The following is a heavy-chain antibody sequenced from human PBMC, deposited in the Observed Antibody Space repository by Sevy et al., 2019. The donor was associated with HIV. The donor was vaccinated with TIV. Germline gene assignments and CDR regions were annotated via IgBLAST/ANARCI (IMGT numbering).Heavy chain of an antibody. J-gene: IGHJ4*02. CDR2: ISGYGDST. D-gene: IGHD4-4*01. CDR1: GFNLTTYA. Sequence: GGSLRLSCAASGFNLTTYAMTWVRQTPGKGLEWVSAISGYGDSTYHVDSVKGRFTISRDDSKNAVYLQMNSLRAEDTAVYFCAKLPTVITEFDYWGQGTLVTVSS. V-gene: IGHV3-23*01. CDR3: AKLPTVITEFDY.